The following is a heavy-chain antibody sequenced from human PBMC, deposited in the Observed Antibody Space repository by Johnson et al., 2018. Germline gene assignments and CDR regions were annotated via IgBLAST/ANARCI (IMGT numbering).Heavy chain of an antibody. J-gene: IGHJ6*03. CDR1: GFTFSSYA. CDR2: ISYDGNNK. V-gene: IGHV3-30-3*01. CDR3: AREGRRRITDAYDTSKYYYYMDV. Sequence: QVQLVQSGGGVVQPGRSLRLSCAASGFTFSSYALHWVRQAPGKGLEWVAFISYDGNNKHYADSVKGRFTISRANSKNTLYLQMNSLRPEDTAGYYWAREGRRRITDAYDTSKYYYYMDVWGKGTTVTVSS. D-gene: IGHD3-22*01.